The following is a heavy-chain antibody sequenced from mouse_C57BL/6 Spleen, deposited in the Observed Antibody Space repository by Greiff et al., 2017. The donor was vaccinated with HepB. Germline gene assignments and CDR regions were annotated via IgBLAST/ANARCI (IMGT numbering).Heavy chain of an antibody. Sequence: VQLQQSGPELVKPGASVKISSKASGYAFSSSWMNWVKQRPGKGLEWIGRIYPGDGDTNYNGKFKGKGTLTADKSSSTAYMQLSSLTSADSAVDFCARRDYGSSWFAYWGQGTLVTVSA. D-gene: IGHD1-1*01. J-gene: IGHJ3*01. CDR3: ARRDYGSSWFAY. CDR2: IYPGDGDT. CDR1: GYAFSSSW. V-gene: IGHV1-82*01.